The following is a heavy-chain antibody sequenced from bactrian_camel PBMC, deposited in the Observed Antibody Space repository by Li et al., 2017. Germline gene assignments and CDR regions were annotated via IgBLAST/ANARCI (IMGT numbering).Heavy chain of an antibody. J-gene: IGHJ4*01. CDR3: AAAWTHWRGNCPGGFTSSSYND. Sequence: HVQLVESGGGLVQSGGSLSLSCTASGNTKCMAWFRQAPGKEREGVANVDMTGKIFYAQSVKGRFTISKDNAENTLYLQMNSLKPEDTATYYCAAAWTHWRGNCPGGFTSSSYNDWGQGTQVTVS. CDR1: GNTKC. V-gene: IGHV3S53*01. D-gene: IGHD1*01. CDR2: VDMTGKI.